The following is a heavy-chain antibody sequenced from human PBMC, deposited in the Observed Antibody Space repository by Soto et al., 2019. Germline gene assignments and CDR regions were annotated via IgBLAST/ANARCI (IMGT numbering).Heavy chain of an antibody. V-gene: IGHV3-74*01. J-gene: IGHJ3*01. D-gene: IGHD1-7*01. CDR1: EFTFRSYW. CDR2: ISGDGSST. CDR3: ARSLAGTDGAFDL. Sequence: EVQLVDSGGGLVQPGGSLRLSCAASEFTFRSYWMHWVRQTPGKGLVWVSRISGDGSSTSYADSVKGRFTISRDSAKNTMKLQMDRLRAEDTAVYYCARSLAGTDGAFDLWGQGTMVTVSS.